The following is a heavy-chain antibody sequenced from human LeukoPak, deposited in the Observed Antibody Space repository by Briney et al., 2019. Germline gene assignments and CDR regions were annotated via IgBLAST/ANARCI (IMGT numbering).Heavy chain of an antibody. CDR3: ARDRGRELGY. D-gene: IGHD1-26*01. CDR1: GGSISSSSYY. J-gene: IGHJ4*02. CDR2: IYYSGST. V-gene: IGHV4-39*07. Sequence: PSETLSLTCTVSGGSISSSSYYWGWIRQPPGKGLEWIGSIYYSGSTYYNPSLKSRVTISVDTSKNQFSLKLSSVTAADTAVYYCARDRGRELGYWGQGTLVPVSS.